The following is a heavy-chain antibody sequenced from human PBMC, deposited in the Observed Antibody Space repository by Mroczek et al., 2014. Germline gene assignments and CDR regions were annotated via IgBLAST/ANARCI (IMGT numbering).Heavy chain of an antibody. CDR3: AKGGFSTAWYLPRDY. V-gene: IGHV3-30*18. D-gene: IGHD6-19*01. J-gene: IGHJ4*02. CDR2: ISYDGNTK. Sequence: ESGGGVVQPGRSLTLSCAASGFIFTSYGIHWVRQAPGKGLEWVTFISYDGNTKYYADSVKGRFTISRDNSKNTLYLQMNSLRAEDTAVYYCAKGGFSTAWYLPRDYWGQGTLVIVSS. CDR1: GFIFTSYG.